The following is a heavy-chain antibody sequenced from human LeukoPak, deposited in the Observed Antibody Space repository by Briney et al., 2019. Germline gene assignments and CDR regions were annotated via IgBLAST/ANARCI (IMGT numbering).Heavy chain of an antibody. V-gene: IGHV5-51*01. J-gene: IGHJ6*03. CDR2: IYPGDSDT. CDR3: ARQALSYYYGSGRVIYYYYYYMDV. D-gene: IGHD3-10*01. Sequence: PGESLKISCKGSGYSFTSYWIGWVRQMPGKGLEWMGIIYPGDSDTRYSPSFQGQVTISADKSISTAYLQWSSLKASDTAIYYCARQALSYYYGSGRVIYYYYYYMDVWDKGTTVTVSS. CDR1: GYSFTSYW.